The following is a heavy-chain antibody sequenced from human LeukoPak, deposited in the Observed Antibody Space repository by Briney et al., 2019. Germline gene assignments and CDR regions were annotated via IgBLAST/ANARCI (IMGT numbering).Heavy chain of an antibody. V-gene: IGHV3-21*01. Sequence: GGSLRLSCAASGFTFSSYSMNWVRQAPGKGLEWVSSISSSSSYIYYADSVKGRFTISRDNAKNSLYLQMNSLRAEDTAVYYRARVLTVGATTDAFDIWGQGTTVTVSS. CDR2: ISSSSSYI. J-gene: IGHJ3*02. D-gene: IGHD1-26*01. CDR3: ARVLTVGATTDAFDI. CDR1: GFTFSSYS.